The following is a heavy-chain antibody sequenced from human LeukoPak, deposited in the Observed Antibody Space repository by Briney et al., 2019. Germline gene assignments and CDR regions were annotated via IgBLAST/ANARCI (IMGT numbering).Heavy chain of an antibody. D-gene: IGHD3-22*01. Sequence: SETLSLTCTVSGGSISSSSYYWGWIRQPPGKGLEWIGSIYYSGSTYYNPSLKSRVTISVDTSKNQFSLKLSSVTAADTAVYYCARHDSSGPYNAFDIWGQGRMVTVSS. CDR1: GGSISSSSYY. J-gene: IGHJ3*02. V-gene: IGHV4-39*01. CDR2: IYYSGST. CDR3: ARHDSSGPYNAFDI.